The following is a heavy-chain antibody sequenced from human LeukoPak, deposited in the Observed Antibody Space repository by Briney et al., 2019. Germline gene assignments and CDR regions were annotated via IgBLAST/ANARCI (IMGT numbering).Heavy chain of an antibody. CDR1: GFTFSSYG. V-gene: IGHV3-23*01. D-gene: IGHD2-2*01. Sequence: GGSLRLSCAASGFTFSSYGMHWFRQAPGKGLEWVSAISGNGRDTYYTDSVKGRFTISRDNSKNTLYLQMNSLRAEDTAIYYCARAAAVCSSTSCYGHYWGQGTLVTVSS. CDR2: ISGNGRDT. CDR3: ARAAAVCSSTSCYGHY. J-gene: IGHJ4*02.